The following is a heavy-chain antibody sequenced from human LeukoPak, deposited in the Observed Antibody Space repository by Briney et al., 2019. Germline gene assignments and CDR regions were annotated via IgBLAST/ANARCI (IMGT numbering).Heavy chain of an antibody. V-gene: IGHV4-59*01. Sequence: SETLSLTCTVSGGSTSSYYWNWIRQSPGKGLEWIGYIYYSGSTNYNPSLKSRVTISVDTSKNQFSLKLSSVTAADTAVYYCARHSYGSQFDYWGQGTLVTVSS. CDR2: IYYSGST. J-gene: IGHJ4*02. D-gene: IGHD5-18*01. CDR1: GGSTSSYY. CDR3: ARHSYGSQFDY.